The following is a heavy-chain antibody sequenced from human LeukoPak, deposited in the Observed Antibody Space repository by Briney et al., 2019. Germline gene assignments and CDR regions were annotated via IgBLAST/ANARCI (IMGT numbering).Heavy chain of an antibody. V-gene: IGHV3-33*03. D-gene: IGHD6-19*01. CDR1: GFSFNTYG. Sequence: GGSLRLSCAASGFSFNTYGMHWVRQAPGKGLEWVAVIWYDGSEKYYADSVKGRFAISRDNSKNTLFLQMNSLRAGDTAVYYCARVSKNSSGWSAYDYWGQGTLVTVSS. J-gene: IGHJ4*02. CDR3: ARVSKNSSGWSAYDY. CDR2: IWYDGSEK.